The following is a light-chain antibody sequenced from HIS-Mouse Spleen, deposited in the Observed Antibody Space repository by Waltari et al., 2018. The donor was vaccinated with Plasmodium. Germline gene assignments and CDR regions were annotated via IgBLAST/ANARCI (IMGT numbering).Light chain of an antibody. Sequence: EIVMTQSPPTLSVSPGERATLSCRASQSVSSKLAWYQQKPGQAPRLLIYGASTRATGIPARFSGSGSGTEVTLTISSLQSEDFAVYYCQQYNNWSFTFGPGTKVDIK. CDR1: QSVSSK. V-gene: IGKV3-15*01. J-gene: IGKJ3*01. CDR3: QQYNNWSFT. CDR2: GAS.